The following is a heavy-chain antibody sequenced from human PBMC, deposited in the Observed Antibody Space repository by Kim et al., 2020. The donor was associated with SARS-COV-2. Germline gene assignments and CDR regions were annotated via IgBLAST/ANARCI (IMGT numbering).Heavy chain of an antibody. J-gene: IGHJ5*02. V-gene: IGHV2-5*02. CDR1: GFSLSTSGVG. CDR2: IYWDDDK. D-gene: IGHD6-19*01. Sequence: SGPTLVKPTQTLTLTCTFSGFSLSTSGVGVGWIRQPPGKALEWLALIYWDDDKRYSPSLKSRLTITKDTSKNQVVLTMTNMDPVDTATYYCARRQASGWYGDWFDPWGQGALVTVSS. CDR3: ARRQASGWYGDWFDP.